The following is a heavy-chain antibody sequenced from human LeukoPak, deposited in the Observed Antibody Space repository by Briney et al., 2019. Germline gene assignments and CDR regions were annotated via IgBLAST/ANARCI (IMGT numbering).Heavy chain of an antibody. CDR2: TYSSGST. J-gene: IGHJ6*03. D-gene: IGHD2-2*01. CDR1: GGSISSFY. V-gene: IGHV4-4*07. CDR3: ARGVESGVSDYYYMDV. Sequence: SETLSLTCTVSGGSISSFYWNWMRQPAGKGLEWIGRTYSSGSTNYNPPLKSRVTISLDRSKSKLSLKVTSVTAADTPIYYCARGVESGVSDYYYMDVWGKGTTVIVSS.